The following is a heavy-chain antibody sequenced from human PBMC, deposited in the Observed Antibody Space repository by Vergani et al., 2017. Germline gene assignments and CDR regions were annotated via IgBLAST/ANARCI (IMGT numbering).Heavy chain of an antibody. V-gene: IGHV1-46*02. CDR2: LNPTTGHT. J-gene: IGHJ4*02. D-gene: IGHD3-10*01. CDR3: ARSRIYYGAGSPDY. Sequence: VQLVQSGAEVRKPGASVTVSCTASGYIFKNYYIHWLRQAPGQAFEWMGILNPTTGHTTSAQKFMGRVDMTISLNTSSNQFSLYLTSVTAADTAVYYCARSRIYYGAGSPDYWGQGTLVTVSS. CDR1: GYIFKNYY.